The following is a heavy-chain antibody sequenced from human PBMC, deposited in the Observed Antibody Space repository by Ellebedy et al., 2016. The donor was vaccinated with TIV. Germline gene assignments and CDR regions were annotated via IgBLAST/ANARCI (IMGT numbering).Heavy chain of an antibody. V-gene: IGHV4-34*11. Sequence: SETLSLTXAVYGGSFSAYYWTWIRQSPERGLEWIGHIHYSGSTNYNLSLKSRVAISIDKSKNKVSLNLMSVTATDTAVYFCARRRVAGYYGMDVWGQGTAVMVSS. CDR2: IHYSGST. CDR3: ARRRVAGYYGMDV. CDR1: GGSFSAYY. J-gene: IGHJ6*02.